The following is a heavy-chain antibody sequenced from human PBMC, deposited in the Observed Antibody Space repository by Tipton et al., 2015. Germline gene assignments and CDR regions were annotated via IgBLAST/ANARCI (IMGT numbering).Heavy chain of an antibody. CDR1: GYAFLNYA. J-gene: IGHJ4*02. CDR3: ARVPRRGGYYGDF. CDR2: MNPNSGNT. Sequence: QVQLVQSGAEVKKPGASVKVSCKASGYAFLNYAVSWVRRAPGQGLEWMGWMNPNSGNTGYAQKFQGRVSMTRDTSTTTAYMELSSLRSEDTAVYYCARVPRRGGYYGDFWGRGTLLTVSS. D-gene: IGHD2/OR15-2a*01. V-gene: IGHV1-8*01.